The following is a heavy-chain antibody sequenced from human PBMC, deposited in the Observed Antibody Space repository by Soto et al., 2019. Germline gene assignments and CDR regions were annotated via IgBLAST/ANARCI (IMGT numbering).Heavy chain of an antibody. D-gene: IGHD2-2*02. Sequence: PGGSLRLSCAASGFTFSSCAMSWVRQAPGKGLQWVSVISGSGGSTYYADSVKGRFTISRDNSKNTLYLQMNSLRAEDTAVYYFAKPSGGVVQASINTYYYAMDVWGQGTTVTVSS. J-gene: IGHJ6*02. CDR2: ISGSGGST. V-gene: IGHV3-23*01. CDR1: GFTFSSCA. CDR3: AKPSGGVVQASINTYYYAMDV.